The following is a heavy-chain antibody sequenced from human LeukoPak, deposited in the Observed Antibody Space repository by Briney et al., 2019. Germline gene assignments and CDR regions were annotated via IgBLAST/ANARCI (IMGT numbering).Heavy chain of an antibody. J-gene: IGHJ4*02. Sequence: GGSLRLSCAASGFTVSSNYMSWVRQAPGKGLEWVSVIYSGGSTYYADSVKGRFTISRDNSKNTLYLQMNSLRAEDTAVYYCARGGRFQYCSSTSCYFDYWGQGTLVTVSS. D-gene: IGHD2-2*01. CDR1: GFTVSSNY. CDR2: IYSGGST. V-gene: IGHV3-66*01. CDR3: ARGGRFQYCSSTSCYFDY.